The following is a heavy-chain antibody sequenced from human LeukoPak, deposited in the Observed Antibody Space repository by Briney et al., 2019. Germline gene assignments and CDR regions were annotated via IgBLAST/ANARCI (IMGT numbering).Heavy chain of an antibody. D-gene: IGHD6-19*01. CDR1: GFTFSSYW. V-gene: IGHV3-74*01. Sequence: GGSLRLSCAASGFTFSSYWMHWVRQAPGKGLVWVSRINSDGSSTSYADSVKGRFTISRDNAKNTLYLQMNSLRAEDTAVYYCARDPGYSSGWSDMDVWGKGTTVTVSS. CDR3: ARDPGYSSGWSDMDV. J-gene: IGHJ6*03. CDR2: INSDGSST.